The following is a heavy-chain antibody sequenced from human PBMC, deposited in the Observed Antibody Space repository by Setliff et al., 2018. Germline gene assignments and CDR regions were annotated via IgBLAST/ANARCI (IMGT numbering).Heavy chain of an antibody. CDR3: ARDVIQDAFDI. CDR1: EFTFSNYW. CDR2: IKQDGSEK. D-gene: IGHD5-18*01. V-gene: IGHV3-7*01. J-gene: IGHJ3*02. Sequence: PGGSLRLSCAASEFTFSNYWMSWVRQAPGKGLEWVANIKQDGSEKYYVDSVKGRFTISRDNAKNSLYLQMNSLRAEDTALYYCARDVIQDAFDIWGQGTKVTVSS.